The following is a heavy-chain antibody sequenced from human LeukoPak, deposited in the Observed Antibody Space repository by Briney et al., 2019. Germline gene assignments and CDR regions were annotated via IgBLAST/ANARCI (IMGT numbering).Heavy chain of an antibody. V-gene: IGHV4-39*01. J-gene: IGHJ4*02. D-gene: IGHD3-16*01. Sequence: SETLSLTCTVSGASLSRSSYYWALLRQPPGKGLEWIGSMYYSGTTFYNPSLKSRVTISVDTSKNQFSLQLNSVTPEDTAVYYCARGGGTGPFDYWGQGTLVTVSS. CDR3: ARGGGTGPFDY. CDR1: GASLSRSSYY. CDR2: MYYSGTT.